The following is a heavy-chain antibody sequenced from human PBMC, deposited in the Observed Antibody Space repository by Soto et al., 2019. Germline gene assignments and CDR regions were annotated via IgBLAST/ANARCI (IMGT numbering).Heavy chain of an antibody. CDR3: AHRPPPAAYDFWSGYSHYFDY. V-gene: IGHV2-5*01. CDR2: IYWNDDK. J-gene: IGHJ4*02. D-gene: IGHD3-3*01. Sequence: SGPTLVNPTQTLTLTCTFSGFSLSTSGVGVGWIRQPPGKALEWLALIYWNDDKRYSPSLKSRLTITKDTSKNQVVLTMTNMDPVDTATYYCAHRPPPAAYDFWSGYSHYFDYWGQGTLVTVSS. CDR1: GFSLSTSGVG.